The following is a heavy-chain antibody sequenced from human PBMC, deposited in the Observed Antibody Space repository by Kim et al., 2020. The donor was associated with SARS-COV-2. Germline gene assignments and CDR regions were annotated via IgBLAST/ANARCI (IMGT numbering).Heavy chain of an antibody. V-gene: IGHV3-33*01. D-gene: IGHD3-3*01. CDR2: IWFDGSDK. J-gene: IGHJ6*02. Sequence: GGSLRLSCSASGFTFNTYGMHWVRQAPGKGLEWVAVIWFDGSDKYYADSVKGRFTISRDNSKDTLYLQMRSLRAEDTAVYYCARGPHYDSWSGYSDYYYGMDVSGQGTTVTVSS. CDR1: GFTFNTYG. CDR3: ARGPHYDSWSGYSDYYYGMDV.